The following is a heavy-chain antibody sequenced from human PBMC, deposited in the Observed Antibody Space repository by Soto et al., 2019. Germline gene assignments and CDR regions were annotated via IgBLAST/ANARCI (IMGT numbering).Heavy chain of an antibody. Sequence: ASVKVSCKVSGYSLTELCMHWVRQAPGKGLEWVGGFDPEDGKTNYAQKFQGRVTMTEDTSTDTAYMELSNLRSEDTAVYYCASFTRAWLQATFDSWGQGTLVTVSS. V-gene: IGHV1-24*01. CDR3: ASFTRAWLQATFDS. J-gene: IGHJ4*02. CDR2: FDPEDGKT. D-gene: IGHD5-18*01. CDR1: GYSLTELC.